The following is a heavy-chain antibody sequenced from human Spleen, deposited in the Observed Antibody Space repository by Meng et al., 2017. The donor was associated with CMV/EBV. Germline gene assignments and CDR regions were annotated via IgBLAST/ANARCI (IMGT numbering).Heavy chain of an antibody. CDR3: ARGVVGVPPEFDY. CDR2: ISPYNGNT. Sequence: TTGYTFTSYSISWVRQAPGQRLEWMGGISPYNGNTDSAQNLQDRVTMTTDTSTSTAYMELKSLRADDTAVYYCARGVVGVPPEFDYWGQGTLVTVSS. D-gene: IGHD2-2*01. V-gene: IGHV1-18*01. J-gene: IGHJ4*02. CDR1: GYTFTSYS.